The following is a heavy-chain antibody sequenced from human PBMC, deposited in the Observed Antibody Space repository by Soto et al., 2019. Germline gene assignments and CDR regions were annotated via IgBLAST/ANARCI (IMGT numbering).Heavy chain of an antibody. Sequence: PGESLKISCECSGYKFDTNWIVWVRQMPGKGLECMAIIYPGDSDTRYSPSSQGLVPVPADNSISTAYPQWNSLKASATAMYYCATASGHYFDYWGQGTLVTVSS. CDR3: ATASGHYFDY. CDR2: IYPGDSDT. CDR1: GYKFDTNW. J-gene: IGHJ4*02. D-gene: IGHD6-25*01. V-gene: IGHV5-51*01.